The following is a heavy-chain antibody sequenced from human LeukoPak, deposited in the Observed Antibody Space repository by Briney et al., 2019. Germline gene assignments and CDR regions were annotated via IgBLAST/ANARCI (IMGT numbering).Heavy chain of an antibody. V-gene: IGHV3-30*02. CDR1: GFTFNAYA. CDR3: AKDRGDYPPYFDY. D-gene: IGHD2-21*02. Sequence: GGSLRLSCAASGFTFNAYAIHWVRQAPGKGLEWVAYIRKDGNNENYADSVKGRFTISRDNSKNTLYLQMNSLQTEDTAVYYCAKDRGDYPPYFDYWGQGTLVTVSS. J-gene: IGHJ4*02. CDR2: IRKDGNNE.